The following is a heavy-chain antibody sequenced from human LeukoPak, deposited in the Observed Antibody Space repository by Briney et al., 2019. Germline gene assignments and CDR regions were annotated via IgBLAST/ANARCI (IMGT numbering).Heavy chain of an antibody. D-gene: IGHD2-2*01. CDR2: ISSSSSYI. J-gene: IGHJ4*02. Sequence: GGSLRLSCAASGFTFSSYSMNWVRQAPGKGLEWVSSISSSSSYIYYADSVKGRFTISRDNAKNSLYLQMNSLKAEDAAVYYCARDSFNCSSTSCTTHYDYWGQGTLVTVSS. CDR1: GFTFSSYS. CDR3: ARDSFNCSSTSCTTHYDY. V-gene: IGHV3-21*01.